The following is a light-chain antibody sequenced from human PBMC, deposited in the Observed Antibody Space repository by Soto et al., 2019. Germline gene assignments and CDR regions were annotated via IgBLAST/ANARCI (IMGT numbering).Light chain of an antibody. CDR3: QQYNNWLPLP. J-gene: IGKJ4*01. CDR2: GAS. CDR1: QSVSSN. Sequence: EIVMTQSPATLSVSPGERATLSCRASQSVSSNLAWYQQKPGQAPRLLIYGASTRATGIPARFSGRGSETEFTLTISSLQSEDFAVYYCQQYNNWLPLPFGGGTKVEIK. V-gene: IGKV3-15*01.